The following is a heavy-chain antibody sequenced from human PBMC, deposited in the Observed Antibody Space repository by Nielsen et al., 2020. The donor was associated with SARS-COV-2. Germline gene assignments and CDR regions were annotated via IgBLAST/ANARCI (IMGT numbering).Heavy chain of an antibody. CDR3: ARDYFASGSYWSFDS. CDR1: GDSVSTISAA. J-gene: IGHJ4*02. V-gene: IGHV6-1*01. D-gene: IGHD3-10*01. Sequence: SQTLSLTCAISGDSVSTISAAWNWIRQSPSRGFEWLGRTYYSSKWYNDYAGSVKSRMTINPDTSNNLFSLHLSSVTPEDTAVYFCARDYFASGSYWSFDSWGQGALVTVSS. CDR2: TYYSSKWYN.